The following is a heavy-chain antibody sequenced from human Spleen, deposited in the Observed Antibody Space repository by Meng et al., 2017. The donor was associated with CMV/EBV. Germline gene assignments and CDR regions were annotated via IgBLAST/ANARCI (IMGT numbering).Heavy chain of an antibody. CDR3: AREASSAYDY. Sequence: GESLKISCAGSGFLFSDYSMTWVRQAPGKGLEWVSSISSSRTYIFYADSVKGRFTISRDNAKNSLYLQMNSLRAEDTAVYYCAREASSAYDYWGQGTLVTVSS. CDR2: ISSSRTYI. CDR1: GFLFSDYS. V-gene: IGHV3-21*01. J-gene: IGHJ4*02. D-gene: IGHD3-22*01.